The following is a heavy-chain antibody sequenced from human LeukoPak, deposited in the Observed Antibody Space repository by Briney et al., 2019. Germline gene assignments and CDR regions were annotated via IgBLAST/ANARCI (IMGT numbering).Heavy chain of an antibody. J-gene: IGHJ4*02. CDR3: AIQESEMTTPANRYFDL. CDR2: ILPDDSDT. D-gene: IGHD5-24*01. CDR1: GYNFAHDW. V-gene: IGHV5-51*01. Sequence: GESLKISCKGSGYNFAHDWIGWVRQMPGKGLEWMGIILPDDSDTIYSPSFQGQVTISADTSINTAYLQWSNLKASDSAIYYCAIQESEMTTPANRYFDLWGQGTLITVSS.